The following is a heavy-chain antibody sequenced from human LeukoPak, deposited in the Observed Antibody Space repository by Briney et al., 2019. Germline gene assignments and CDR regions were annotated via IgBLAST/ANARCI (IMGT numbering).Heavy chain of an antibody. CDR3: ARDSDWDDAFDI. CDR2: ISSSSSYI. D-gene: IGHD3-9*01. CDR1: GFTFSSYS. Sequence: PGGSLRLSCAASGFTFSSYSMNWVRQAPGKGLEWVSSISSSSSYIYYADSVKGRFTISRDNAKNSLYLQMNSLRAEDTAVYYCARDSDWDDAFDIWGQGTMVTVSS. J-gene: IGHJ3*02. V-gene: IGHV3-21*01.